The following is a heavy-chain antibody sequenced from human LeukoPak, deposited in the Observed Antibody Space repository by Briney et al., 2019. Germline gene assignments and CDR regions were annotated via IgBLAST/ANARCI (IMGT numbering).Heavy chain of an antibody. Sequence: GGSVKVSCKASGYTFTGYYMHWVRQAPGQGLEWMGWINPNSGGTNYAQKFQGRVTMTRDTSISTAYMELSRLRSDDTAVYYCARYMVRGAYIDYWGQGTLVTVST. CDR1: GYTFTGYY. D-gene: IGHD3-10*01. CDR3: ARYMVRGAYIDY. CDR2: INPNSGGT. V-gene: IGHV1-2*02. J-gene: IGHJ4*02.